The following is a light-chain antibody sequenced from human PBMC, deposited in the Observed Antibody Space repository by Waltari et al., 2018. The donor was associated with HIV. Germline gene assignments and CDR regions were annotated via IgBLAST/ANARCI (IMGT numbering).Light chain of an antibody. CDR2: DVT. CDR1: SSAVGGYDY. Sequence: QSALTQPRSVSGSPGQSVTISCTGTSSAVGGYDYVSWYQQHPGKAPRLRIYDVTKRPSGVRDRFSGSKSGNTASLTISGLQAEDEAEYYCCSYAGAYTFWVFGGGTQLTVL. V-gene: IGLV2-11*01. J-gene: IGLJ3*02. CDR3: CSYAGAYTFWV.